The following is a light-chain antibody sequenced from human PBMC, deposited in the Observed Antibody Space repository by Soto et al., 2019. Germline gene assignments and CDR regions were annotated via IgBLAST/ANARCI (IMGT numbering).Light chain of an antibody. CDR3: QQHINWPLT. CDR2: EAS. V-gene: IGKV3-11*01. J-gene: IGKJ4*01. Sequence: ENGLTQSPGTLSLSTGERATLSCRASQSVSSNLAWYQQKPGQAPRLLIYEASNRATGIPARFSGSGSGADFTLTISSLEPEDFALYYCQQHINWPLTFGGGTKVDIK. CDR1: QSVSSN.